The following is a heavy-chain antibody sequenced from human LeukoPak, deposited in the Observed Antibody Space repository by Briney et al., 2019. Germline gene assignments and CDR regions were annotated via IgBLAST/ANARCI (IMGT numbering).Heavy chain of an antibody. CDR3: GRHQGSSTYLPFDY. V-gene: IGHV4-39*01. J-gene: IGHJ4*02. D-gene: IGHD2/OR15-2a*01. Sequence: PSGTLSLTCTVSGDSISSSGFYWGWIRQPPGKGPEWIGTIHDTANTYYNPSLKSRVSISVDTSKSEFSLRLRTVTAADAAVYYCGRHQGSSTYLPFDYWGQGTLVTVSS. CDR2: IHDTANT. CDR1: GDSISSSGFY.